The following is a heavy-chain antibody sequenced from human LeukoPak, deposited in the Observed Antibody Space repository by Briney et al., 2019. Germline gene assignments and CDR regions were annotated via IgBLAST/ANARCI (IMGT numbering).Heavy chain of an antibody. J-gene: IGHJ4*02. CDR3: ATFSDCSGGSCYLFDY. V-gene: IGHV1-2*06. D-gene: IGHD2-15*01. CDR2: INPNSGDT. CDR1: GYTFTGYF. Sequence: GASVKVSCKASGYTFTGYFMHWVRQAPGQGLEWMGRINPNSGDTNHAQRFQGRVTMTRDTSISTAYMELSRLRSDDTAVYYCATFSDCSGGSCYLFDYWGQGTLVTVSS.